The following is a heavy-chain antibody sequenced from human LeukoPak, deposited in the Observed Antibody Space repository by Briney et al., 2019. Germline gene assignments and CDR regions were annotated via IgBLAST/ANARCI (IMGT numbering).Heavy chain of an antibody. V-gene: IGHV3-48*01. CDR1: GFTFSSYA. D-gene: IGHD2-2*01. Sequence: GGSLRLSCAASGFTFSSYAMNWVRQAPGKGLEWVSYITASSSTIYYADSVKGRFTISRDNARNSLYLQMNSLSTEDTAVYYCARDASIVPATTSLDLWGQGTLVTVSS. CDR2: ITASSSTI. CDR3: ARDASIVPATTSLDL. J-gene: IGHJ5*02.